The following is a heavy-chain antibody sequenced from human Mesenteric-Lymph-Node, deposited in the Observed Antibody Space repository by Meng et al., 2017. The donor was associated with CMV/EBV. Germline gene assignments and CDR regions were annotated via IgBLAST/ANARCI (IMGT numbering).Heavy chain of an antibody. Sequence: GESLKISCAASGFTFSDYYMSWIRQAPGKGLEWVSYISSSGNTIYYADSVRGRFTISRDNANNSLYLQIHSLRAEDTAIYYCAREVKAKPRYAYFDFWGQGTLVTVSS. CDR2: ISSSGNTI. D-gene: IGHD4-23*01. CDR1: GFTFSDYY. J-gene: IGHJ4*02. V-gene: IGHV3-11*01. CDR3: AREVKAKPRYAYFDF.